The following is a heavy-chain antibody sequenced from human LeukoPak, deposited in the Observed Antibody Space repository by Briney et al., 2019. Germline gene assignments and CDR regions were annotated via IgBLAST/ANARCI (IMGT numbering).Heavy chain of an antibody. CDR2: IKSKTDGETT. J-gene: IGHJ4*02. Sequence: GSLRLSCVDSGFTFTNAWMSWVRQAPGKGLEWIGRIKSKTDGETTNYAEPVRGRFTISRDDSKSAVYLQMNSLKIEDTAVYYCTTDLGTYYHGSQRLIPIDYWGQGTLVTVSS. CDR1: GFTFTNAW. D-gene: IGHD3-10*01. V-gene: IGHV3-15*01. CDR3: TTDLGTYYHGSQRLIPIDY.